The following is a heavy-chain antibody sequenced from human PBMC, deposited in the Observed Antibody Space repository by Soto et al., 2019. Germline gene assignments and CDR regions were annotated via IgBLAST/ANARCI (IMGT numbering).Heavy chain of an antibody. D-gene: IGHD2-15*01. V-gene: IGHV3-23*01. CDR3: AKDLKGYCSGGSCYSFYYYYYMDV. CDR1: GFTFSSYA. Sequence: PGGSLRLSCAASGFTFSSYAMSWVRQAPGKGLEWVSAISGSGGSTYYADSVKGRFTISRDNSKNTLYLQMNSLRAEDTAVYYCAKDLKGYCSGGSCYSFYYYYYMDVWGKGTTVTVSS. J-gene: IGHJ6*03. CDR2: ISGSGGST.